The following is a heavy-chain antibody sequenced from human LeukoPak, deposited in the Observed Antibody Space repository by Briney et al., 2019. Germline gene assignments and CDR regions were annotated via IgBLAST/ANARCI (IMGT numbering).Heavy chain of an antibody. V-gene: IGHV3-7*01. J-gene: IGHJ5*02. CDR1: GFTFSSYW. CDR2: IKHDGSEE. CDR3: VCGLITIPNWFDP. Sequence: GGSLRLSCAASGFTFSSYWMSWVRQAPGKGLEWVANIKHDGSEEYYVDSVKGRFTISRDNAKTSLYLQMNSLRAEDTAVYYCVCGLITIPNWFDPWGQGTLVTVSS. D-gene: IGHD3-16*01.